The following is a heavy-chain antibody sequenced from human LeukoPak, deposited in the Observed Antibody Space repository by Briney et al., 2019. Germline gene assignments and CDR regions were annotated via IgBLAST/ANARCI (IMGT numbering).Heavy chain of an antibody. J-gene: IGHJ4*02. CDR2: VYYSGST. V-gene: IGHV4-59*12. D-gene: IGHD6-6*01. CDR3: ARGIRIAAPYYFDY. CDR1: GGSFEHYF. Sequence: PSETLSLTCSVSGGSFEHYFWSWIRQPPGKGLEWIGYVYYSGSTDYSPSLKSRLTISADTSKNQFSLKLSSVTAADTAVYYCARGIRIAAPYYFDYWGQGTLVTVSS.